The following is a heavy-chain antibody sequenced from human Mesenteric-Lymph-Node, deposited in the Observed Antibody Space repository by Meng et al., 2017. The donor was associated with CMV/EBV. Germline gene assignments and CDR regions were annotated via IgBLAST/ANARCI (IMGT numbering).Heavy chain of an antibody. CDR2: LNWNGRSK. J-gene: IGHJ3*02. V-gene: IGHV3-20*04. Sequence: GESLKISCAASGFTFSNAWMSWVRQAPGKGLEWVSGLNWNGRSKGYADSVKGRFTTSRDNAKNSLYLQMNSLRVEDTALYYCARGWYDAFDIWGQGTMVTVSS. CDR1: GFTFSNAW. D-gene: IGHD6-13*01. CDR3: ARGWYDAFDI.